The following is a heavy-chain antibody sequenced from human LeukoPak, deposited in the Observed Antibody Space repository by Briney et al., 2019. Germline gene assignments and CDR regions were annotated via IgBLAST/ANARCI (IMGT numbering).Heavy chain of an antibody. J-gene: IGHJ6*02. CDR1: GFTFSSYA. CDR3: ARDVREVVADTFYYSYYGMDV. D-gene: IGHD6-19*01. CDR2: ISYDGSNK. V-gene: IGHV3-30-3*01. Sequence: PGGSLRLSCAASGFTFSSYAMHWVRQAPGKGLEWVAVISYDGSNKYYADSVKGRFTISRDNSKNTLYLQMNSLRVEDTAVYYCARDVREVVADTFYYSYYGMDVWGQGTTVTVSS.